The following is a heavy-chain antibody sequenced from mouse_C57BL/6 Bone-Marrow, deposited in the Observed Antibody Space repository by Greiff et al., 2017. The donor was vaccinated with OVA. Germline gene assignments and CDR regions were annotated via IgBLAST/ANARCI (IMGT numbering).Heavy chain of an antibody. CDR2: IYPSDSET. Sequence: VQLQQPGAELVRPGSSVKLSCKASGYTFTSYWMDWVKQRPGQGLEWIGNIYPSDSETHYNQKFKDKATLTVDKSSSKAYMQISSLTSEAAAVYYCARDYYEGYFDYWGQGTTLTVSS. CDR1: GYTFTSYW. J-gene: IGHJ2*01. CDR3: ARDYYEGYFDY. D-gene: IGHD1-1*01. V-gene: IGHV1-61*01.